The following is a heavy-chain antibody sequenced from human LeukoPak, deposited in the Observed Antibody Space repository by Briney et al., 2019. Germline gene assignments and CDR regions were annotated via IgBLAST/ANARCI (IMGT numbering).Heavy chain of an antibody. Sequence: PGRSLRLSCAASGFTFSSYGMHWVRQAPGKGLGWVAVISYDGSNKYYADSVKGRFTISRDNSKNTLYLQMNSLRAEDTAVYYCAKDRAVVVVIATLDYWGQGTLVTVSS. D-gene: IGHD2-21*01. V-gene: IGHV3-30*18. CDR1: GFTFSSYG. CDR2: ISYDGSNK. J-gene: IGHJ4*02. CDR3: AKDRAVVVVIATLDY.